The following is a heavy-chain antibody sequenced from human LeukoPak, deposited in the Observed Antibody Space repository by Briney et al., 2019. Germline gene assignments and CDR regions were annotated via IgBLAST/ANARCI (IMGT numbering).Heavy chain of an antibody. CDR2: IYSSGTT. CDR1: GGSISRYY. D-gene: IGHD3-22*01. CDR3: TRGLSEDYYDSNGFYYVFDY. V-gene: IGHV4-4*07. J-gene: IGHJ4*02. Sequence: PSETLSLTCSVYGGSISRYYWIWIRQPAGKGLEWIGRIYSSGTTNYNPSLKSRVTISEDTSKNQLSLRLSSVTAADTAVYYCTRGLSEDYYDSNGFYYVFDYWGQGTLVTVSS.